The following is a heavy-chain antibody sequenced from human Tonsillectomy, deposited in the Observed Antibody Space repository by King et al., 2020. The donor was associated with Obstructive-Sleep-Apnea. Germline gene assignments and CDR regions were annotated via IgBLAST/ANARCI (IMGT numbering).Heavy chain of an antibody. J-gene: IGHJ4*02. Sequence: QLVQSGAEVKKPGESLKISCKGSGYSFTSYWIGWVRQMPGKGLEWMGIIYPGDSDTRYSPSFQVQVTISADKSISTPYPQWSSSKASDTAMYYCARLDTAMVNAVADYWGQGTLVTVSS. CDR1: GYSFTSYW. V-gene: IGHV5-51*01. D-gene: IGHD5-18*01. CDR2: IYPGDSDT. CDR3: ARLDTAMVNAVADY.